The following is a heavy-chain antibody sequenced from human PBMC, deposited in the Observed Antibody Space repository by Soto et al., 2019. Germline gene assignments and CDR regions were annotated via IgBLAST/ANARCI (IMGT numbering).Heavy chain of an antibody. CDR1: GFTFSTYA. CDR3: VKGYWKGDV. CDR2: ISGSGGSI. D-gene: IGHD1-1*01. V-gene: IGHV3-23*01. Sequence: EVPLLESGGGLVQPGGSLRLSCAASGFTFSTYAMNWVRQAPGNGLEWVSAISGSGGSIQYAVSVKGRFTISRDNSKNTLHLQMNSLRDEDTAVYHCVKGYWKGDVWGQGTTVTVSS. J-gene: IGHJ6*02.